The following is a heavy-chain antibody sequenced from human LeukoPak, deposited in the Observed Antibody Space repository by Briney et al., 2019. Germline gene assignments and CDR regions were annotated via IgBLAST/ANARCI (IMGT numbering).Heavy chain of an antibody. D-gene: IGHD3-22*01. CDR2: INHSGST. Sequence: SETLSLTCAVYGGSFSGYYWSWIRQPPGKGLEWIGEINHSGSTNYNPSLKSRVTISVDTSKNQSSLKLSSVTAADTAVYYCASYYYDSSGLDYWGQGTLVTVSS. CDR3: ASYYYDSSGLDY. CDR1: GGSFSGYY. V-gene: IGHV4-34*01. J-gene: IGHJ4*02.